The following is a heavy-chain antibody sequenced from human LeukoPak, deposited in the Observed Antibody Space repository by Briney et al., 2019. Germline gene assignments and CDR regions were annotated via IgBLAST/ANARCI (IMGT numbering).Heavy chain of an antibody. D-gene: IGHD6-13*01. Sequence: GGSLRLSCAASGFTFSSYSMNWVRQAPGKGLEWVSSLSSSSSYIYYADPVKGRFTISRDNARNSLYLQMNSLRAEDTAVYYCARDPPGIAAARAFDIWGQGTMVTVSS. CDR1: GFTFSSYS. CDR2: LSSSSSYI. CDR3: ARDPPGIAAARAFDI. J-gene: IGHJ3*02. V-gene: IGHV3-21*01.